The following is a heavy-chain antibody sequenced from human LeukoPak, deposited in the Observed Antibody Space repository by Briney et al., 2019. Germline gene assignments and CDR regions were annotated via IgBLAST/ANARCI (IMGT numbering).Heavy chain of an antibody. CDR1: GGSFSGYY. CDR2: INHSGST. V-gene: IGHV4-34*01. D-gene: IGHD2-15*01. J-gene: IGHJ4*02. CDR3: ARDRYCSGGSCYLDY. Sequence: SETLSLTCAVYGGSFSGYYWSWIRQPPGKGLEWIGEINHSGSTNYDPSLKSRVTISVDTSKNQFSLKLSSVTAADTAVYYCARDRYCSGGSCYLDYWGQGTLVTVSS.